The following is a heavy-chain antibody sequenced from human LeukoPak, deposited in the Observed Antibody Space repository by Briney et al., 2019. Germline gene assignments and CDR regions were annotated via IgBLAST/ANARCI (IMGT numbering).Heavy chain of an antibody. J-gene: IGHJ4*02. Sequence: SETLSLTRAVSGVSFDDYYWSWVRQTPGKGLEWIGEINHSGYTNDSPSLKSRVTLSIDTSRKQFSLNLRSVTVADAGIYYCTRMTTGHDYWGQGTLVTVSS. D-gene: IGHD4-17*01. CDR3: TRMTTGHDY. CDR1: GVSFDDYY. CDR2: INHSGYT. V-gene: IGHV4-34*01.